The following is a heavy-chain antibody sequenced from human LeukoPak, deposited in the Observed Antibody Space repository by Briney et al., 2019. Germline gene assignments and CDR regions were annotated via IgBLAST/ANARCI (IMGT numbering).Heavy chain of an antibody. D-gene: IGHD3-10*01. CDR1: GFTFSSCA. Sequence: PGGSLRLSCAASGFTFSSCAMSWVRQAPGKGLEWVSGINWNGGSTGYADSVKGRFTISRDNAKNSLYLQMNSLRAEDTALYYCARVGSGSYPLDYWGQGTLVTVSS. CDR3: ARVGSGSYPLDY. CDR2: INWNGGST. V-gene: IGHV3-20*04. J-gene: IGHJ4*02.